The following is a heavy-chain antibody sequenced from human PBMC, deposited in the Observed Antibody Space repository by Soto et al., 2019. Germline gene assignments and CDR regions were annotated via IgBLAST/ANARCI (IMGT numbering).Heavy chain of an antibody. V-gene: IGHV4-59*02. CDR1: GGSVSSYY. D-gene: IGHD2-21*01. Sequence: QVQLQESGPGLVKPSETLSLTCTVSGGSVSSYYWSWIRQPPGKGLEWLGYIYHSGSTNYNPSLTSRVTISIDTSKNQFSLKVRSVTAADTAVYYCARSISGDPWFDPWGQGTLVTVSS. CDR3: ARSISGDPWFDP. CDR2: IYHSGST. J-gene: IGHJ5*02.